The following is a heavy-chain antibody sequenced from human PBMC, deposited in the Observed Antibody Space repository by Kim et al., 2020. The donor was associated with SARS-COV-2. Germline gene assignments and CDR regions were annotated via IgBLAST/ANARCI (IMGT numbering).Heavy chain of an antibody. CDR3: AKDGVRQLWTPTPLGGAHFDL. V-gene: IGHV3-9*01. CDR2: ISWNSGSI. D-gene: IGHD5-18*01. Sequence: GGSLRLSCAASGFTFDDYAMHWVRQAPGKGLEWVSGISWNSGSIGYADSVKGRFTISRDNAKNSLYLQMNSLRAEDTALYYCAKDGVRQLWTPTPLGGAHFDLWGRGTLVTVSS. J-gene: IGHJ2*01. CDR1: GFTFDDYA.